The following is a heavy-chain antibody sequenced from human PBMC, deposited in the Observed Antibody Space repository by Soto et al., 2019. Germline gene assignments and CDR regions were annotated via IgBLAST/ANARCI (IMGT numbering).Heavy chain of an antibody. D-gene: IGHD6-19*01. CDR3: AKGIEQWLSNWFDP. CDR2: ISWNSNSI. J-gene: IGHJ5*02. CDR1: GFTFESYA. Sequence: SLRLSCEASGFTFESYAMHWIRQAPGKGLEWVSGISWNSNSIGYADSVKGRFTISRDNAKNSLYLQMNSLRVEDTAFYYCAKGIEQWLSNWFDPWGQGTLVTVSS. V-gene: IGHV3-9*01.